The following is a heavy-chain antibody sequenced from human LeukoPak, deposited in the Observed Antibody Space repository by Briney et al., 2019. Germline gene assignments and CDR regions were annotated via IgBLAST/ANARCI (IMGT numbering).Heavy chain of an antibody. J-gene: IGHJ4*02. V-gene: IGHV3-11*01. CDR2: ISSSGSSI. Sequence: GGSLRLSCAASGFTFSDYYMSWIRQAPGKGLEWVSYISSSGSSIDYADSMKGRFTTSRDNAKNSLYLQMNSLRAEDTAVYYCAREEGRVAATMAIDYWGQGTLVTVSS. D-gene: IGHD2-15*01. CDR1: GFTFSDYY. CDR3: AREEGRVAATMAIDY.